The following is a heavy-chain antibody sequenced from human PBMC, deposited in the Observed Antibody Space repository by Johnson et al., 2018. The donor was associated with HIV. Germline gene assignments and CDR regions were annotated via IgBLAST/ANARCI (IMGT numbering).Heavy chain of an antibody. J-gene: IGHJ3*02. CDR3: AKDESDAFEI. V-gene: IGHV3-23*04. CDR1: GFTFSSYG. Sequence: VQLVESGGGLVQPGRSLRLSCAASGFTFSSYGMHWVRQAPGKGLEWVSAISGSGGSTFYADTMKGRFTISRDNSKSTLYLQMNSLRAGDTAVYYCAKDESDAFEIWGQGTMVTVSS. CDR2: ISGSGGST.